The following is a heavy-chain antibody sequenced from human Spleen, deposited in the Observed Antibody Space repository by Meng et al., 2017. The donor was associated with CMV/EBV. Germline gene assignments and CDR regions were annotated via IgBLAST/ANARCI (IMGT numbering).Heavy chain of an antibody. CDR2: IYYSGST. V-gene: IGHV4-59*01. J-gene: IGHJ4*02. CDR3: ARAFYYDFWSGYYFDY. Sequence: GSLRLSCTVSGGSISSYYWSWIRQPPGKGLEWIGYIYYSGSTNYNPSLKSRVTISVDTSKNQFSLKLSSVTAADTAVYYCARAFYYDFWSGYYFDYWGQGTLVTSPQ. CDR1: GGSISSYY. D-gene: IGHD3-3*01.